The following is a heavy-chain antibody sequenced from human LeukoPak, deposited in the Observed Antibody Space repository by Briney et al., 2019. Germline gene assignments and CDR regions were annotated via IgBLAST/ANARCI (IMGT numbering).Heavy chain of an antibody. CDR1: SGSISSYY. CDR2: IYYSGST. CDR3: AKATYYYYDSSGYDLDY. Sequence: SETLSLTCTVSSGSISSYYWNWLRQPPGKGLEWIGYIYYSGSTNYNPSLKSRLTISVDTSKNQFSLKLSSVTAADTAVYYCAKATYYYYDSSGYDLDYWGQGTLVTVSS. J-gene: IGHJ4*02. V-gene: IGHV4-59*01. D-gene: IGHD3-22*01.